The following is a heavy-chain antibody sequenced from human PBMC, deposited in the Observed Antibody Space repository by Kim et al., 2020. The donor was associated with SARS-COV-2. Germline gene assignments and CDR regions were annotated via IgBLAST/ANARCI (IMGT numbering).Heavy chain of an antibody. CDR1: GYNFNGYD. V-gene: IGHV1-46*02. CDR2: INPSGGST. CDR3: ASEYNGLAF. J-gene: IGHJ4*02. D-gene: IGHD2-8*01. Sequence: ASVKVSCKASGYNFNGYDMQWARQAPGQGFEWMGMINPSGGSTSYAQKFQGRITMTRDTSTSTVYMELSGLRSEDTAFYYCASEYNGLAFWGQGTLLTVS.